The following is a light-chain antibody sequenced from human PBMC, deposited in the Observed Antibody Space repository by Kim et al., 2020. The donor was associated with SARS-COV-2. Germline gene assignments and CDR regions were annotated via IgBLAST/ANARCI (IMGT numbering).Light chain of an antibody. CDR3: QAWDSSTVV. CDR2: QDS. V-gene: IGLV3-1*01. CDR1: KLGDKY. Sequence: GAPRQTASITCSGDKLGDKYACWYQQKPGQSPVLVIYQDSKRPSGIPERFSASNSGNTATLTISGTQAMDEADYYCQAWDSSTVVFGGGTQLTVL. J-gene: IGLJ2*01.